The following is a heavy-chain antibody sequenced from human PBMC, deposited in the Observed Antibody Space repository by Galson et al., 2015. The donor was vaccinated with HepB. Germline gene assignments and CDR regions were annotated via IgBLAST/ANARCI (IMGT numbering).Heavy chain of an antibody. CDR1: GFTFSDFY. Sequence: SLRISGAAAGFTFSDFYMTWIRQAPGKGLEWVSYITTGGNTMSYAVSVKGRFTISRDNAKNSLYVQMNSLRAEDTAVYYSARDVRYFIVTNCLPLPDSFYIWGRGTPVTFSS. D-gene: IGHD2-2*01. V-gene: IGHV3-11*01. J-gene: IGHJ3*02. CDR3: ARDVRYFIVTNCLPLPDSFYI. CDR2: ITTGGNTM.